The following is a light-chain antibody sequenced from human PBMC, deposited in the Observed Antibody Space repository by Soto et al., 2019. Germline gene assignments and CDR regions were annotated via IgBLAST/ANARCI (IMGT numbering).Light chain of an antibody. Sequence: DIQMTQSPSTLSASVGDRVTITCRASQSISSWLAWYQQKPGKAPKLLIYKASSLESGVQSRFSGSGSGTEFTLTIRSLQPDDFATYYCKQYNSYSRTVGQGTKVDI. CDR3: KQYNSYSRT. CDR1: QSISSW. CDR2: KAS. J-gene: IGKJ1*01. V-gene: IGKV1-5*03.